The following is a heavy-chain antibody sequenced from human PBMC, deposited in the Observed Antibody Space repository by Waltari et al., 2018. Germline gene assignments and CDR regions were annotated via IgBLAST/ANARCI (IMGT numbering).Heavy chain of an antibody. CDR1: DGSISSYY. Sequence: QVQLQESGPGLVRPSETLSLTCTVSDGSISSYYWNWIRQLPGKGLEWVGFIHYSGTTEYNPSLKKRATTSIQTSKNQFSLRLDSVTAADTAIYYCARPGIGDAFDVWGQGTMVTVSS. CDR3: ARPGIGDAFDV. CDR2: IHYSGTT. V-gene: IGHV4-59*01. J-gene: IGHJ3*01.